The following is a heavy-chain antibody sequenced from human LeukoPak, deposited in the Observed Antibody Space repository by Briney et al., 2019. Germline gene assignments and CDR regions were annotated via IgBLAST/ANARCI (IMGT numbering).Heavy chain of an antibody. J-gene: IGHJ3*02. Sequence: PGGSLRLSCVASGFTFSTYGMSWVRQAPGKGLEWVAVISHHGANKFYGDSVKGRFTISRDNSKNTLYLQMNSLRAEDTAVYYCARAFGGWLQSRGPFDIWGQGTMVTVSS. D-gene: IGHD5-24*01. V-gene: IGHV3-30*03. CDR1: GFTFSTYG. CDR3: ARAFGGWLQSRGPFDI. CDR2: ISHHGANK.